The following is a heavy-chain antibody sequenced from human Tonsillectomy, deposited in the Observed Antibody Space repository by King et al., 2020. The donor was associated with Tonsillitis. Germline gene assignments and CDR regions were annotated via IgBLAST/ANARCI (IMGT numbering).Heavy chain of an antibody. V-gene: IGHV1-8*01. Sequence: VQLVQSGAEVKKPGASVKVSCKASGYTFPRYDFNWVRQSTGQGLEWMGWVNPIGGYTGYAQKFQGRCTMTRDTSMGTAYMELSRLRSEDTAVYYCARGTDFWSGDNWFDPWGQGTLVTVSS. CDR3: ARGTDFWSGDNWFDP. CDR1: GYTFPRYD. D-gene: IGHD3-3*01. J-gene: IGHJ5*02. CDR2: VNPIGGYT.